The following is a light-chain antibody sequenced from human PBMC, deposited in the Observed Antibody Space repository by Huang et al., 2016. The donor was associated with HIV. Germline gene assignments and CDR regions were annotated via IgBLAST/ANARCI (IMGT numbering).Light chain of an antibody. CDR2: WAS. V-gene: IGKV4-1*01. CDR1: QSVYASSTSKDY. CDR3: QQYYSLPQT. Sequence: DIIMSQSPESLTVSLGERVTLNCRSSQSVYASSTSKDYMAWFQQKPWQPPKLLLFWASSREVGVPDRFSGSGSGTHFTLTIANLQPEDAAIYYCQQYYSLPQTFGQGTRV. J-gene: IGKJ1*01.